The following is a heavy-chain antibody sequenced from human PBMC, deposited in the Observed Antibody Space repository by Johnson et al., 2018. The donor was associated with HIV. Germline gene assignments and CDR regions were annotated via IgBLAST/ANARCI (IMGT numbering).Heavy chain of an antibody. D-gene: IGHD2-21*02. J-gene: IGHJ3*02. Sequence: QVQLVESGGGLVQPGGSLRLSCAASGFTFSSNAIHWVRQAPGKGLEWVAVISSDGTNTYYTDSVKGRFTISRDNTKNTVSLQMIILRPKDTGVYYCASGVTPRAPLRIWGQGTMVTVSS. CDR3: ASGVTPRAPLRI. CDR1: GFTFSSNA. CDR2: ISSDGTNT. V-gene: IGHV3-30*04.